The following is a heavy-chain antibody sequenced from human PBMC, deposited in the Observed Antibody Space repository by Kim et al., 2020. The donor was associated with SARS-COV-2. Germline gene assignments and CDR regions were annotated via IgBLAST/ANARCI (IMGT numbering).Heavy chain of an antibody. CDR2: T. J-gene: IGHJ6*02. Sequence: TAYAASVEGRFTISRDDSENSIYLQMNSLKIEDTARYYCTRSRKGAMDVWGQGTTVTVSS. CDR3: TRSRKGAMDV. V-gene: IGHV3-72*01.